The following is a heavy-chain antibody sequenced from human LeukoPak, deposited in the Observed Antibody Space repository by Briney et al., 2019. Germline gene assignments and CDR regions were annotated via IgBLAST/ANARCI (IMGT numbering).Heavy chain of an antibody. J-gene: IGHJ5*02. CDR1: GGTFSSYA. D-gene: IGHD3-3*01. Sequence: SVKVSCKASGGTFSSYAISWVRQAPGQGLEWMGGIIPIFGTANYAQKFQGRVTITTDESTSTAYMELSGLRSEDTAVYYCARAPDLGYDFWSGYPFDPWGQGTLVTVSS. CDR2: IIPIFGTA. V-gene: IGHV1-69*05. CDR3: ARAPDLGYDFWSGYPFDP.